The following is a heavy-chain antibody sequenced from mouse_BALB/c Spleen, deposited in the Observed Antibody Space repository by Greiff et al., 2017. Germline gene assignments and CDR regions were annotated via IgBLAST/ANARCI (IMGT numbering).Heavy chain of an antibody. CDR1: GFNIKDTY. Sequence: VQLQQSGAELVKPGASVKLSCTASGFNIKDTYMHWVKQRPEQGLEWIGRIDPANGNTKYDPKFQGKATITADTSSNTAYLQLSSLTSEDTAVYYCARKWVYGNYYAMDYWGQGTSVTVSS. CDR3: ARKWVYGNYYAMDY. J-gene: IGHJ4*01. D-gene: IGHD2-1*01. CDR2: IDPANGNT. V-gene: IGHV14-3*02.